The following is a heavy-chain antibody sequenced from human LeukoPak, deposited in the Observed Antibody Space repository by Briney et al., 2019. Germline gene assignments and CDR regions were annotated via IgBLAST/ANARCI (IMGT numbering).Heavy chain of an antibody. V-gene: IGHV3-9*03. CDR1: GFTFYDYA. D-gene: IGHD6-19*01. CDR2: ISWNSGNI. CDR3: TKDRLCGFSGGVIDY. J-gene: IGHJ4*02. Sequence: GGSLRLSCAASGFTFYDYAMHWVRQAPGKGLEWVSGISWNSGNIGYADSVKSRFTISRDNAKNSLYLQMSSLRAEDMALYYCTKDRLCGFSGGVIDYWGQGTLVTVSS.